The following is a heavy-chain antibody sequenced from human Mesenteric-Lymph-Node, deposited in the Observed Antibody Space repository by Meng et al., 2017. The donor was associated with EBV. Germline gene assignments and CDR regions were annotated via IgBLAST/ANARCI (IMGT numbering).Heavy chain of an antibody. V-gene: IGHV4-39*01. D-gene: IGHD3-10*01. CDR1: GGAISSDL. CDR2: SGRS. Sequence: QRRLRGSGPGLVKPSETLSLTCSISGGAISSDLWGWIRQPPGKGLEWIGDSGRSNYNPSLKSRVTISVDTSKNQFSLKLSSVTAADTAVYYCARRLHYYGCLGSWSQGTLVTVSS. J-gene: IGHJ4*02. CDR3: ARRLHYYGCLGS.